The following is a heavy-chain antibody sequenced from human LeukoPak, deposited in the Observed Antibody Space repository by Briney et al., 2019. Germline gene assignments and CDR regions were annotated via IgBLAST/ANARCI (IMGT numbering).Heavy chain of an antibody. Sequence: ALVKVSCKASGYTFTSYGISWVRQAPGQGLEWMGWISAYNGNTNYAQKLQGRVTMTTDTSTSTAYMELRSLRSDDTAVYYCARDRSSSGWSGYFDYWGQGTLVTVSS. V-gene: IGHV1-18*01. CDR3: ARDRSSSGWSGYFDY. CDR1: GYTFTSYG. D-gene: IGHD6-19*01. J-gene: IGHJ4*02. CDR2: ISAYNGNT.